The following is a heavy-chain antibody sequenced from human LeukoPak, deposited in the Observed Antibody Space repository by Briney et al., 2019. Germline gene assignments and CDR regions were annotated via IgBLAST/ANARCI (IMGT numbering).Heavy chain of an antibody. D-gene: IGHD2-2*01. CDR2: ISVDSNYI. V-gene: IGHV3-21*01. CDR3: VNHFACGRISYPPFDS. J-gene: IGHJ4*02. CDR1: GFTFSTYS. Sequence: GGSLRLSCAASGFTFSTYSLNWVRQAPGKGLEWVSSISVDSNYIYYAASVRGRFTISRDNAKNSLYLQMNSLRAEDTAVYYCVNHFACGRISYPPFDSWGQGTLVTVSS.